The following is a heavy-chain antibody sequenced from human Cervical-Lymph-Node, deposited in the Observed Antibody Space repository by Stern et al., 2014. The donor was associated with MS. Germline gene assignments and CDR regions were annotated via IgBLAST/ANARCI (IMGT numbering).Heavy chain of an antibody. D-gene: IGHD3-10*01. V-gene: IGHV1-69*06. J-gene: IGHJ5*02. Sequence: VQLVEAGADVKKPGSSGRVSCKAYGGISWLRQAPGQGLEWWGGLLRPVGPGNYTQRFQGRLTISADKSTNTTYMELSSLRSDDTAIYYCARGAGDNWFDPWGQGTLVSVSS. CDR3: ARGAGDNWFDP. CDR1: GG. CDR2: LLRPVGPG.